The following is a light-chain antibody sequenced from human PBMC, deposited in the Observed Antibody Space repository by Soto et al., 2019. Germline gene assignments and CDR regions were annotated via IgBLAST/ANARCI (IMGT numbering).Light chain of an antibody. Sequence: IPMTQSPSSLSASVGDRVTISCRASQSIGNFLNWYQQRPGKTPQLLIYAASSLESGVPSRFTARASGTGFTLTIISLQPEDSATYYCQQSYTTPPYSFGQGTKLEIK. J-gene: IGKJ2*01. V-gene: IGKV1-39*01. CDR1: QSIGNF. CDR3: QQSYTTPPYS. CDR2: AAS.